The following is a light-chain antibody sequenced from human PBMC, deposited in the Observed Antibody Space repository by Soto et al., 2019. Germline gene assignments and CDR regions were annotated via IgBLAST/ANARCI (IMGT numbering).Light chain of an antibody. Sequence: EIVMTQSPATLSVSPGERATLSCRASQSMYNNLAWYQQKPGQAPRLLIYFASTRATGIPARFSGSGSGTEFTLTISSLQSEDFAVYYCQQYNNWPLTFGGGTKVGI. V-gene: IGKV3-15*01. CDR2: FAS. CDR1: QSMYNN. CDR3: QQYNNWPLT. J-gene: IGKJ4*01.